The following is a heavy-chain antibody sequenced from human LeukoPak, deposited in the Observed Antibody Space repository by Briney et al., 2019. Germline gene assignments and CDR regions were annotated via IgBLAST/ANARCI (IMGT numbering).Heavy chain of an antibody. CDR2: ISGSGGRT. Sequence: GGSLRLSCAASGFTFSSYVMSWVRQAPGKGLEWVSGISGSGGRTYYADSVKGRFTISRDNSKNTLYLQMNSLRAEDTAVYYCAKGGSAWEGLVDYWGQGTLVTVSS. CDR3: AKGGSAWEGLVDY. V-gene: IGHV3-23*01. J-gene: IGHJ4*02. D-gene: IGHD6-19*01. CDR1: GFTFSSYV.